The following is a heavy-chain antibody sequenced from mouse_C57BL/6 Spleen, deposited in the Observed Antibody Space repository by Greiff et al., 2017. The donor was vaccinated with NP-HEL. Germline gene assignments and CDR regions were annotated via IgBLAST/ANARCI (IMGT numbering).Heavy chain of an antibody. CDR1: GFTFSDYG. D-gene: IGHD1-1*01. J-gene: IGHJ4*01. Sequence: EVKLVESGGGLVKPGGSLKLSCAASGFTFSDYGMHWVRQAPEKGLEWVAYISSGSSTIYYADTVKGRFTISRDNAKNTLFLQMTSLRSEDTAMYYCARERYYYGSTYAMDYWGQGTSVTVSS. CDR3: ARERYYYGSTYAMDY. CDR2: ISSGSSTI. V-gene: IGHV5-17*01.